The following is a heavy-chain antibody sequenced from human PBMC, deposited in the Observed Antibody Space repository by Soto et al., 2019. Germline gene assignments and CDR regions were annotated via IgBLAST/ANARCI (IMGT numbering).Heavy chain of an antibody. CDR1: GGTFSSYT. J-gene: IGHJ5*02. V-gene: IGHV1-69*08. CDR2: IIPILGIA. CDR3: ARDCSSTSCYAYP. D-gene: IGHD2-2*01. Sequence: QVQLVQSGAEVKKPGSSVKVSCKASGGTFSSYTISWVRQAPGQGLEWMGRIIPILGIANYAQKFQGRVTITAEKATSTAYMELSSLRSEDTAVYYCARDCSSTSCYAYPWGQGTLVTVSS.